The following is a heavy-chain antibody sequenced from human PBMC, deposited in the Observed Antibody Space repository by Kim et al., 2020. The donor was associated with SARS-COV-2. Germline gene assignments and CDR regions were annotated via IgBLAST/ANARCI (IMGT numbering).Heavy chain of an antibody. Sequence: ASVKVSCKASGYTFTSYYMHWVRQAPGQGLEWMGIINPSGGSTSYAQKFQGRVTMTRDTSTSTVYMELSSLRSEDTAVYYCAREESYYDFWSGSSPRALYGMDVWGQGTTVTVSS. D-gene: IGHD3-3*01. CDR3: AREESYYDFWSGSSPRALYGMDV. J-gene: IGHJ6*02. V-gene: IGHV1-46*01. CDR1: GYTFTSYY. CDR2: INPSGGST.